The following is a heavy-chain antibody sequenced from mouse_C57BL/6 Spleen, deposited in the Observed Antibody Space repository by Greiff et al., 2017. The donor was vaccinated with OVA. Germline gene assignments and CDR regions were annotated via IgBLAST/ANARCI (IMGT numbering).Heavy chain of an antibody. V-gene: IGHV1-52*01. D-gene: IGHD1-1*01. CDR3: ARSGGSSPHWYFDV. CDR1: GYTFTSYW. Sequence: VQLQQPGAELVRPGSSVKLSCKASGYTFTSYWMHWVKQRPIQGLEWIGNIDPSDSETHYNQKFKDKATLTVDKSSSTAYMQLSSLTSEDSAVYYCARSGGSSPHWYFDVWGTGTTVTVSS. CDR2: IDPSDSET. J-gene: IGHJ1*03.